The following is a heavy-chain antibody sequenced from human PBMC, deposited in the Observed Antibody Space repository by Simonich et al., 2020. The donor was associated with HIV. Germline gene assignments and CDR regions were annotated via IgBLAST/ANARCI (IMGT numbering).Heavy chain of an antibody. V-gene: IGHV3-9*01. Sequence: EVQLVESGGGLVQPGRSLRLSCAASGFTFDDYAMHWVRQAAGKGLEWVSGISWNSGSIGYADSVKGRFTISRDNAKNSLYLQMNSLRAEDTALYYCAKGSGYSYGGPIDYWGQGTLVTVSS. CDR1: GFTFDDYA. J-gene: IGHJ4*02. CDR2: ISWNSGSI. CDR3: AKGSGYSYGGPIDY. D-gene: IGHD5-18*01.